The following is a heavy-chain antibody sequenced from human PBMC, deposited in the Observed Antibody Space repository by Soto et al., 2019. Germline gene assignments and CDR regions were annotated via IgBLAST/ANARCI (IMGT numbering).Heavy chain of an antibody. Sequence: GASVKVSCKASGYTFTNYDINWVRQATGQGLEWMGWMNPYSGNTAYAQKFQGRVTMTRNTSINTAYMELSSLRSEDTAVYYCTFGDVYNYYYYDMDVWGQGTTVTVSS. V-gene: IGHV1-8*01. CDR1: GYTFTNYD. D-gene: IGHD3-3*01. CDR3: TFGDVYNYYYYDMDV. J-gene: IGHJ6*02. CDR2: MNPYSGNT.